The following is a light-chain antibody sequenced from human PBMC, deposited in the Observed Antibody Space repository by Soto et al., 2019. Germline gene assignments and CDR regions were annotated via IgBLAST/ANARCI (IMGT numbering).Light chain of an antibody. CDR1: ETVATN. CDR3: QQYFEWPPMT. J-gene: IGKJ1*01. Sequence: VMTQSPATLSASPGERATLSCWASETVATNLAWYQQKPGQAPRLLISGASTRAAGISDRFRGSGSGTEVTLTISSLRSEDSAIYYCQQYFEWPPMTFGQGTKVEI. V-gene: IGKV3-15*01. CDR2: GAS.